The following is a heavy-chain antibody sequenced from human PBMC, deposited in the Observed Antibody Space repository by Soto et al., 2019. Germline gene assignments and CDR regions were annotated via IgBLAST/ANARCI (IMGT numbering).Heavy chain of an antibody. D-gene: IGHD4-4*01. V-gene: IGHV3-7*01. CDR1: GFTFSDSW. Sequence: EVHLVESGGGLVQPGGSLRLSCTASGFTFSDSWMTWVRQAPGKGLEWVTRIKPDESEKKYEDSVKGRFSISRDNAKNSMYLQIDSLIAEDTAVYYCVRGGSNYASWGQGTLVTVSS. J-gene: IGHJ5*02. CDR3: VRGGSNYAS. CDR2: IKPDESEK.